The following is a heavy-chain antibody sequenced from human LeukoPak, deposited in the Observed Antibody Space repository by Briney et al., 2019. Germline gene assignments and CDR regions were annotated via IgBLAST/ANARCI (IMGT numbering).Heavy chain of an antibody. V-gene: IGHV4-59*01. Sequence: SETLSLACAVSGGSIGSYYWSWLRQPPGRGLEWIGYIYYSGTTNYNPSLKSRVTISVDTSKNQFSLKLTSVTAADTAIYYCAREDPQTTVPEGLDVWGQGTTVTVSS. CDR3: AREDPQTTVPEGLDV. J-gene: IGHJ6*02. CDR1: GGSIGSYY. D-gene: IGHD4-17*01. CDR2: IYYSGTT.